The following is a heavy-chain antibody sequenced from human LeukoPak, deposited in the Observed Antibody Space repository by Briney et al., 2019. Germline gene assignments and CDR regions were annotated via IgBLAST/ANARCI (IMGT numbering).Heavy chain of an antibody. V-gene: IGHV4-61*01. J-gene: IGHJ5*02. CDR3: ARSISYYDFWSGYSHTNWFDP. D-gene: IGHD3-3*01. Sequence: SETLSLTCTVSGGSVSSGSYYWSWIRQPPGKGLEWIGHIYYSGSTNYNPSLKSRVTISVDTSKNQFSLKLSSVTAADTAVYYCARSISYYDFWSGYSHTNWFDPWGQGTLVTVSS. CDR1: GGSVSSGSYY. CDR2: IYYSGST.